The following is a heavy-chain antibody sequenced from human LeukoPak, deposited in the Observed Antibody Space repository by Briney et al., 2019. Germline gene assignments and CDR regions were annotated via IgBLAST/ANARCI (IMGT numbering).Heavy chain of an antibody. D-gene: IGHD1-14*01. V-gene: IGHV3-33*01. J-gene: IGHJ4*02. CDR3: TRYNNDHFDY. CDR2: IAYDGSRA. CDR1: GFTFDGYG. Sequence: PGGSLRVSCAGSGFTFDGYGMHWFRQTPGKGLEWVAVIAYDGSRAFYADSVKGRFTISRDNSKNTMSVQMDDLRAEDTAVYYCTRYNNDHFDYWGQGTLVTVSS.